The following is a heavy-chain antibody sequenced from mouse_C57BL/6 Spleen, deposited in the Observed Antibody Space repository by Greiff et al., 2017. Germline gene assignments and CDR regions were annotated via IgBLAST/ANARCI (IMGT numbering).Heavy chain of an antibody. V-gene: IGHV1-64*01. CDR1: GYTFTSYW. Sequence: QVQLQQAGAELVKPGASVKLSCKASGYTFTSYWMHWVKQRPGQGLEWIGMIHPNSGSTNYNEKFKSKATLTVDKSSSTAYMQLSSLTSEDSAVYYCAREYFVSSPWYFDVWGTGATVTVSS. D-gene: IGHD1-1*01. CDR2: IHPNSGST. J-gene: IGHJ1*03. CDR3: AREYFVSSPWYFDV.